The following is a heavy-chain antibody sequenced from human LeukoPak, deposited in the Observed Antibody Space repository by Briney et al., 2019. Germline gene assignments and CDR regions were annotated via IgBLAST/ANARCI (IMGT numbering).Heavy chain of an antibody. Sequence: ASVKVSCKASGDIFNSYSISWVRQPPGQGLEWMGWIRAYNGNTNYAQKLQGRVTMTTDTSTSTAYMELRSLRSDDTAVYYCARAESRYYGGNGDYMDVWGKGTTVTVSS. CDR3: ARAESRYYGGNGDYMDV. CDR1: GDIFNSYS. CDR2: IRAYNGNT. V-gene: IGHV1-18*01. J-gene: IGHJ6*03. D-gene: IGHD4-23*01.